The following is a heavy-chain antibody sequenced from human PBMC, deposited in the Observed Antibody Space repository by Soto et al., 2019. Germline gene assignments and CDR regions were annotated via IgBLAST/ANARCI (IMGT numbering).Heavy chain of an antibody. J-gene: IGHJ3*02. Sequence: EVQLLESGGGLVQPEGSLRLSCAASGFTFRNYAMSWVRQAPGKGPEWVSGISGSGGSTSYADSVKGRFTISRDNSKNTLDLQMYSLRVDDTAVYYCARKGTVAASHDALDIWGQGTMVTVSS. CDR3: ARKGTVAASHDALDI. CDR2: ISGSGGST. D-gene: IGHD2-15*01. CDR1: GFTFRNYA. V-gene: IGHV3-23*01.